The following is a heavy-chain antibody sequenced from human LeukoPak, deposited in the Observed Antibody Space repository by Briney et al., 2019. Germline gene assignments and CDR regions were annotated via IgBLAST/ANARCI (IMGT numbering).Heavy chain of an antibody. CDR2: FHYSGST. D-gene: IGHD3-10*01. CDR1: GGSISSYY. CDR3: ARGGVSGSNLHWFDS. J-gene: IGHJ5*01. Sequence: SETQSLTCTVSGGSISSYYWNWIRQPPGEGLEWIGYFHYSGSTNYNPSLKSRVTISVDTSKNQFSLKLSSVTAADTAVYYCARGGVSGSNLHWFDSWGQGTLVTVSS. V-gene: IGHV4-59*01.